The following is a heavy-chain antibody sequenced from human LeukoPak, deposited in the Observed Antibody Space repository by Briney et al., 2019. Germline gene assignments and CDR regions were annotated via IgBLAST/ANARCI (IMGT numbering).Heavy chain of an antibody. CDR2: ISSSGSTI. J-gene: IGHJ5*02. CDR1: GFTFSSYE. D-gene: IGHD4-17*01. V-gene: IGHV3-48*03. Sequence: PGGSLRLSCAAAGFTFSSYEMIWVREAPGKALEWVSYISSSGSTIYYADSVKGRFTISRDNAKNSLYLQMNSLRAEDTAVYYCAKASDYGDYRWFDPWGQGTLVTVSS. CDR3: AKASDYGDYRWFDP.